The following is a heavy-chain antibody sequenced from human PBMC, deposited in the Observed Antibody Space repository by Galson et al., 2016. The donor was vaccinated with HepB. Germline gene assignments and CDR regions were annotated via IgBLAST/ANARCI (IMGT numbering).Heavy chain of an antibody. CDR1: GFSLSTSGVG. J-gene: IGHJ4*02. CDR3: AHSPYGDYKFDC. V-gene: IGHV2-5*02. D-gene: IGHD4-17*01. CDR2: IYWDDDK. Sequence: PALVKPTQTLTLTCTFSGFSLSTSGVGVGWIRQPPGKALEWLALIYWDDDKRYSPSLKSRLTITKDTSKNQVVLTMTNMDPVDKAPYYCAHSPYGDYKFDCCGQGTLRTVSS.